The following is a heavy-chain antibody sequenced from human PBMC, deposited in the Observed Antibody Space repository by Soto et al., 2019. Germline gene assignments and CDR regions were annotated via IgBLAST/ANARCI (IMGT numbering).Heavy chain of an antibody. CDR1: GITLSSYA. Sequence: GSLRLPCSASGITLSSYAMSWVRQAAGKGPEWVSGISASGGSTSYADSVKVRFTISRDNSKNTLYLQMNSLRADDTAVYHCAKGKNSGTYRFYFDYWGQGALVTVSS. V-gene: IGHV3-23*01. CDR2: ISASGGST. CDR3: AKGKNSGTYRFYFDY. J-gene: IGHJ4*02. D-gene: IGHD5-12*01.